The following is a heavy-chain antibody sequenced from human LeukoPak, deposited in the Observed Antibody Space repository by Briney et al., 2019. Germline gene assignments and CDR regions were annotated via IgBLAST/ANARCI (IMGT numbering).Heavy chain of an antibody. CDR1: GFTFSSYA. CDR2: ISGSGGST. D-gene: IGHD6-13*01. V-gene: IGHV3-23*01. J-gene: IGHJ4*02. Sequence: GGSLRLSCAASGFTFSSYAMSWVRQAPGKGLEWVSAISGSGGSTYYADSVKGRFTISRDNSKNTLYLQMNSLRAEDTAVYYCAKDPGIAAAGTYTWFDYWGQGTLVTVSS. CDR3: AKDPGIAAAGTYTWFDY.